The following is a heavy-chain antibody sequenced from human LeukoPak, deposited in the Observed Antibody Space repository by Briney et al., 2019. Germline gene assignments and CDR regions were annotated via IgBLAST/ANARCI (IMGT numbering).Heavy chain of an antibody. D-gene: IGHD3-10*01. V-gene: IGHV4-4*09. CDR1: GGSISSYY. CDR3: ARWPASRYYGSGSSRLYYYYYGMDV. CDR2: IYTSGST. Sequence: SETLSLTCTVSGGSISSYYWSWIRQPPGKGLEWIGYIYTSGSTNYNPSLKSRVTISVDTSKNQFSLKLSSVTAADTAVYYCARWPASRYYGSGSSRLYYYYYGMDVWGQGTTVTVSS. J-gene: IGHJ6*02.